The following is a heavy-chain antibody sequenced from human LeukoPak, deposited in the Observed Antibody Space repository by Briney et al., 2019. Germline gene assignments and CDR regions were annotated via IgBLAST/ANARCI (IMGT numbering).Heavy chain of an antibody. CDR2: ISWDGGST. D-gene: IGHD6-19*01. J-gene: IGHJ4*02. V-gene: IGHV3-43*01. Sequence: GGSLRLSCAASGFTFDDYTMHWVRQAPGKGLEWVSLISWDGGSTYYADSVKGRFTISRDNAKNSLYLQMNSLRAEDTAVYYCAREGGGYSSGWYRYFDYWGQGTLVTVSS. CDR3: AREGGGYSSGWYRYFDY. CDR1: GFTFDDYT.